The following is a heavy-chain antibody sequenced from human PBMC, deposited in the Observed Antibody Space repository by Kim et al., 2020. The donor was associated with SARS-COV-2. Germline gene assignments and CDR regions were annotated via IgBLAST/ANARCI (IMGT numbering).Heavy chain of an antibody. D-gene: IGHD3-22*01. V-gene: IGHV3-11*01. CDR2: ISSSGSTI. Sequence: GGSLRLSCAASGFTFSDYYMSWIRQAPGKGLEWVSYISSSGSTIYYADSVKGRFTISRDNAKNSLYLQMNSLRAEDTAVYYCARTSMIVSRIRFDPGGQGTLVTVSS. J-gene: IGHJ5*02. CDR1: GFTFSDYY. CDR3: ARTSMIVSRIRFDP.